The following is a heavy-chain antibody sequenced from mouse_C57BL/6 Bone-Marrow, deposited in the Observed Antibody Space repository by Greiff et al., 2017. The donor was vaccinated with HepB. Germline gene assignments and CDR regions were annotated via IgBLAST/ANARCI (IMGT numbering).Heavy chain of an antibody. CDR3: GGSSRYYAMDY. D-gene: IGHD1-1*01. V-gene: IGHV2-4*01. CDR1: GFSLTSYG. CDR2: IWSGGST. Sequence: VQGVESGPGLVQPSQSLSITCTVSGFSLTSYGVHWVRQPPGKGLEWLGVIWSGGSTDYNAAFISRLSISKDNSKSQVFFKMNSLQADDTAIYYCGGSSRYYAMDYWGQGTSVTVSS. J-gene: IGHJ4*01.